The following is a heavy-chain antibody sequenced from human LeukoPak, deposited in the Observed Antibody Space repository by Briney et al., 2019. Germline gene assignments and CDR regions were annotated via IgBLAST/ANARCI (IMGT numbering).Heavy chain of an antibody. D-gene: IGHD5-12*01. CDR2: FYLGDSDT. CDR3: ARQPDIVATMGPAYFDY. CDR1: GYSFSNYW. J-gene: IGHJ4*02. Sequence: TGESLKISCEGSGYSFSNYWFGWVGQMPGIGLEWMETFYLGDSDTRYSPSFQGQVTISADKSISTAYLQWSSLKASDTAMYYCARQPDIVATMGPAYFDYWGQGTLVTVSS. V-gene: IGHV5-51*01.